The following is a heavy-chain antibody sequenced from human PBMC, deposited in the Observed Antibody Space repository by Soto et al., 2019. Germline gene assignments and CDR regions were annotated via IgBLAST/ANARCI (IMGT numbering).Heavy chain of an antibody. Sequence: ASVKVSCKASGGTFSSYTISWVRQAPGQGLEWMGRIIPILGIANYAQKFQGRVTITADKSTSTAYMELSSLRSEDTAVYYCARGVVVVVAATPLVSAFDIWGQGTMVTVSS. J-gene: IGHJ3*02. CDR1: GGTFSSYT. CDR2: IIPILGIA. V-gene: IGHV1-69*02. D-gene: IGHD2-15*01. CDR3: ARGVVVVVAATPLVSAFDI.